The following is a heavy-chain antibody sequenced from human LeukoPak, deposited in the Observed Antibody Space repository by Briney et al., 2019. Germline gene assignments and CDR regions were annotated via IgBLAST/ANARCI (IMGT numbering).Heavy chain of an antibody. CDR3: AGITHDYLPAPYWYFDL. CDR2: INHSGST. Sequence: SETLSLTCAVYGGSFSGYYWSWIRQPPGKGLEWIGEINHSGSTNYNPSLKSRVTISVDTSKNQFSLKLSSVTAADTAVYYCAGITHDYLPAPYWYFDLWGRGTLVTVSS. CDR1: GGSFSGYY. V-gene: IGHV4-34*01. J-gene: IGHJ2*01. D-gene: IGHD2-2*01.